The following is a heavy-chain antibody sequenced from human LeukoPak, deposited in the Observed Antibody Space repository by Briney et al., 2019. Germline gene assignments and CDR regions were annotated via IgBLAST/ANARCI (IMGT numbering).Heavy chain of an antibody. D-gene: IGHD3-10*01. CDR2: IIPIFGTA. V-gene: IGHV1-69*13. Sequence: SVKVSCKASGGTFSSYAISWVRQAPGQGLEWMGGIIPIFGTANYAQKFQGRVTITADESTSTAYMELSSLRSEDTAVYYCAREAPVLLWFGELSGYFDYWGQGTLVTVSS. J-gene: IGHJ4*02. CDR3: AREAPVLLWFGELSGYFDY. CDR1: GGTFSSYA.